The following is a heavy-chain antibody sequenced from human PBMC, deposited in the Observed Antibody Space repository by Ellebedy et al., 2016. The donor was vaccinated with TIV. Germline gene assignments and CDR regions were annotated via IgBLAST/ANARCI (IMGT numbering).Heavy chain of an antibody. CDR2: GST. J-gene: IGHJ4*02. V-gene: IGHV4-39*02. CDR3: ARRGGPFDY. Sequence: GSTFYNPSLKSRVTISVDTSKNHFSLKLSSVTAADTAVYYCARRGGPFDYWGQGTLVTVSS. D-gene: IGHD1-26*01.